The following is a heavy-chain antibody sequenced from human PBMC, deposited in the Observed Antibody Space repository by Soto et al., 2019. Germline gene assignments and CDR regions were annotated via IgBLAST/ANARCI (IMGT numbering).Heavy chain of an antibody. CDR3: ARDDSGRFDY. Sequence: QLVESGGGLVQPGGSMRLSCAASGFTFSRSWMSWVRQAAGKGLEWVANIKEGGSEKYFADSVRGRFTISRDNAKNSLYLEMYSLRVEDTAVYYCARDDSGRFDYWCQGILVTVSS. V-gene: IGHV3-7*03. D-gene: IGHD2-15*01. CDR1: GFTFSRSW. CDR2: IKEGGSEK. J-gene: IGHJ4*02.